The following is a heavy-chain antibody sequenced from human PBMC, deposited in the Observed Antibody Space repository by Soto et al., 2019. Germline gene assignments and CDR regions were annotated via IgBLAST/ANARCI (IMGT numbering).Heavy chain of an antibody. CDR1: GVTFSSYA. CDR3: AKDLGRSGRPDY. Sequence: PGGSLRLSCAASGVTFSSYAMNWVRQAPGKGLEWVSAISGSGGTTYYADSVKGRFTISRDNSKNTLYLQMNSLRAEDTAVYYCAKDLGRSGRPDYWGQGTLVTVSS. J-gene: IGHJ4*02. D-gene: IGHD6-25*01. V-gene: IGHV3-23*01. CDR2: ISGSGGTT.